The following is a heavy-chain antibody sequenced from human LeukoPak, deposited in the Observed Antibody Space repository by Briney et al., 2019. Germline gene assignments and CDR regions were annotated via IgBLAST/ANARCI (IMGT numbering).Heavy chain of an antibody. D-gene: IGHD2-8*01. Sequence: GGSLRLSCAASGFTFSRYWMGWVRQAPGKGLEWVANINQDGSEKSHPDSVKGRFTISRDNARNSLYLQMSSLRAEDTARYYCARDCTEGVCWSGAHWGQGTLVTVSS. CDR2: INQDGSEK. V-gene: IGHV3-7*01. J-gene: IGHJ4*02. CDR1: GFTFSRYW. CDR3: ARDCTEGVCWSGAH.